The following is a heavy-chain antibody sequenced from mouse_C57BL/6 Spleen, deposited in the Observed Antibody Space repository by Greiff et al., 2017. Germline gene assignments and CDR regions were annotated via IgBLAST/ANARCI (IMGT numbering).Heavy chain of an antibody. V-gene: IGHV1-82*01. Sequence: QVQLQQSGPELVKPGASVKISCKASGYAFSSSWMNWVKQRPGKGLEWIGRIYPGDGDINYNGKFKGKATLTADKSSSTAYMQLSSLTSEDSAVYFCARVWDEGHWGQGTTLTVSS. CDR3: ARVWDEGH. D-gene: IGHD4-1*01. J-gene: IGHJ2*01. CDR1: GYAFSSSW. CDR2: IYPGDGDI.